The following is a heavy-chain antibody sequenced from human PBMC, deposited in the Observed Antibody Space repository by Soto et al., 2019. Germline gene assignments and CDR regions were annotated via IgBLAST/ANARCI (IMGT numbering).Heavy chain of an antibody. CDR1: GFTVSSNY. Sequence: VGSLRLSCAASGFTVSSNYMSWVRQAPGKGLEWVSVIYSGGSTYYADSVKGRFTISRDNSKNTLYLQMNSLRAEDTAVYYCARDETYYFDYWGQGTLVTVSS. J-gene: IGHJ4*02. CDR2: IYSGGST. V-gene: IGHV3-66*01. CDR3: ARDETYYFDY.